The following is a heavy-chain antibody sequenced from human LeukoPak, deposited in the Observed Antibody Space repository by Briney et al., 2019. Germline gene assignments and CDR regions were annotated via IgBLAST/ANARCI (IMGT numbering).Heavy chain of an antibody. D-gene: IGHD3-9*01. CDR2: INPNSGGT. V-gene: IGHV1-2*02. J-gene: IGHJ4*02. Sequence: ASVKVSCKASGYTFTGYYMHWVRQAPGQGLEWMGWINPNSGGTNYAQKFQGRVTMTRDTSISTAYMELSSLRSEDTAVYYCAKAMYYDILTAPLKGWGQGTLVTVSS. CDR1: GYTFTGYY. CDR3: AKAMYYDILTAPLKG.